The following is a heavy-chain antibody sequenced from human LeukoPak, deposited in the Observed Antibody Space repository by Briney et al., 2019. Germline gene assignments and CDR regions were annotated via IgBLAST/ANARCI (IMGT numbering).Heavy chain of an antibody. CDR1: GGSISSYY. D-gene: IGHD2-2*01. CDR2: IYYSGST. J-gene: IGHJ6*03. V-gene: IGHV4-59*01. CDR3: ARAVDQGYYYMDV. Sequence: KPSETMSLTCTVSGGSISSYYWSWIRQPPGKGLEWIGYIYYSGSTNYNPSLKSRVTISVDTSKNQFSLKLSSVTAADTAVYYCARAVDQGYYYMDVWGKGTTVTISS.